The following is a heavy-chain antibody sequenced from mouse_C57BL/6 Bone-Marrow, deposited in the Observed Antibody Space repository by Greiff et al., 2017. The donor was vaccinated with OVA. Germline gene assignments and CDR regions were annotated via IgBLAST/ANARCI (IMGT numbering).Heavy chain of an antibody. CDR2: ISYSGST. CDR3: ARVRRIYYYGSSFYYFDY. CDR1: GYSITSDY. V-gene: IGHV3-8*01. D-gene: IGHD1-1*01. Sequence: EVQLVESGPGLAKPSQTLSLTCSVTGYSITSDYWNWIRKFPGNKLEYMGYISYSGSTYYNPSLKSRISITRDTSKNQYYLQLNSVTTEDTATYYCARVRRIYYYGSSFYYFDYWGQGTTLTVSS. J-gene: IGHJ2*01.